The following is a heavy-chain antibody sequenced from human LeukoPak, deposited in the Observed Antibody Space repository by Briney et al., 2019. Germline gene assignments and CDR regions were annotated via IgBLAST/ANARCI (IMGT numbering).Heavy chain of an antibody. Sequence: SETLSLTCAVYGGSFSGYYWSWIRQPPGKGLEWIGEINHSGSTNYNPSLKSRVTISVDTSKNQLSLKLSSVTAADTAVYYCARRPYDSSGYSRGFIYFDYWGQGTLVTVSS. D-gene: IGHD3-22*01. J-gene: IGHJ4*02. CDR3: ARRPYDSSGYSRGFIYFDY. CDR2: INHSGST. V-gene: IGHV4-34*01. CDR1: GGSFSGYY.